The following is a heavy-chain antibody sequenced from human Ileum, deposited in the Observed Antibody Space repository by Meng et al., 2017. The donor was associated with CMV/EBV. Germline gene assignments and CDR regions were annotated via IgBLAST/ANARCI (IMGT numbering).Heavy chain of an antibody. Sequence: SGPTLVKPTQTLTLTCSFSGLSLTEMRVSWLRQPPGKALEWLARLDWGDDKFYSTSLKTRLTISKDTSKNQAVLTMTNMGPEDTATYYCARPHGSSGWYYLDYWGQGTLVTVSS. CDR2: LDWGDDK. CDR1: GLSLTEMR. J-gene: IGHJ4*02. V-gene: IGHV2-70*04. CDR3: ARPHGSSGWYYLDY. D-gene: IGHD6-19*01.